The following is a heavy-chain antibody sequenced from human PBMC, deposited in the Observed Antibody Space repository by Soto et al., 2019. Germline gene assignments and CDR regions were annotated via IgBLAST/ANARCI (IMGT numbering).Heavy chain of an antibody. CDR1: EDTFSSYS. J-gene: IGHJ6*02. CDR2: ISPIFGAP. Sequence: SVKVSCKPSEDTFSSYSVSWVRQVPGQGFEWMGGISPIFGAPNYAQKFLGRVTITADESTSTAYMELSSLRSEDTAVYYCARQDIVVVVAATMDYYYGMDVWGQGTTVTVSS. D-gene: IGHD2-15*01. CDR3: ARQDIVVVVAATMDYYYGMDV. V-gene: IGHV1-69*13.